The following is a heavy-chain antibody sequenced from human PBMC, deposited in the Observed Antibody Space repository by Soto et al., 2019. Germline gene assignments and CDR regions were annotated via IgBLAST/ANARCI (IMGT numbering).Heavy chain of an antibody. CDR3: ARANFYDFWSGHPMGV. J-gene: IGHJ6*02. D-gene: IGHD3-3*01. V-gene: IGHV1-69*06. CDR2: FVPVFGTA. CDR1: GATFSRYS. Sequence: SVKVSCKAAGATFSRYSFSWVRQAPGQGLEWMGGFVPVFGTANYAQKFQGRVTITADRSTSTAYMELSSLRSEDTAVYYCARANFYDFWSGHPMGVWGQVTTVTVSS.